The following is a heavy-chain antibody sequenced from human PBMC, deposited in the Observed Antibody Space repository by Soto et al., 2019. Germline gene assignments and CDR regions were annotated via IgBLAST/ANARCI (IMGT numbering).Heavy chain of an antibody. V-gene: IGHV5-51*01. Sequence: GESLKISCKGSGYSFTSYWIGWVRQMPGKGLEWMGIIYHGDSDTRYSPSFQGQVTISADKSISTAYLQWSSLKAPDTAMYYCARQAEGSSWHYYYYYYYGMDVWGQGTTVTVS. D-gene: IGHD6-13*01. CDR1: GYSFTSYW. J-gene: IGHJ6*02. CDR3: ARQAEGSSWHYYYYYYYGMDV. CDR2: IYHGDSDT.